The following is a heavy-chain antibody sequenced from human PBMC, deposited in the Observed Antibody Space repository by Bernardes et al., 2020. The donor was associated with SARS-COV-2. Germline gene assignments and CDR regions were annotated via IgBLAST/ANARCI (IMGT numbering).Heavy chain of an antibody. V-gene: IGHV3-72*01. Sequence: VGSLRLSCAASGFSFSDHYMDWVRQAPGKGLEWLGRIRNRGSNYTTKYAASVQGRFTISRDDSRKSMYLQMNGLKAEDTAVYYCAREVAKFRDSDGYAHYYYAMDVWGQGTTVTVSS. D-gene: IGHD3-22*01. CDR2: IRNRGSNYTT. CDR1: GFSFSDHY. J-gene: IGHJ6*01. CDR3: AREVAKFRDSDGYAHYYYAMDV.